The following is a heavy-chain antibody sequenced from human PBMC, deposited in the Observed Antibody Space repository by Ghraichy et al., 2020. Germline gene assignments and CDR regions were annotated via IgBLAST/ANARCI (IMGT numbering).Heavy chain of an antibody. Sequence: SETLSLTCSVSGGSISSSSYYWGWFRLPPGRGLEWIGSISYSGITTYNPSLNSRITMSVDTSNNQFSLKLISVTAADTAVYFCSRLSATGNLGRGINDYWGQGSLVTVS. CDR1: GGSISSSSYY. D-gene: IGHD5-12*01. J-gene: IGHJ4*02. V-gene: IGHV4-39*07. CDR3: SRLSATGNLGRGINDY. CDR2: ISYSGIT.